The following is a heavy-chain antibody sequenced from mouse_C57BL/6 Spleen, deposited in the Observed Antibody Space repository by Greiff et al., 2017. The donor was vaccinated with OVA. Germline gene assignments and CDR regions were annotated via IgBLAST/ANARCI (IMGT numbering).Heavy chain of an antibody. V-gene: IGHV6-3*01. Sequence: EVMLVESGGGLVQPGGSMKLSCVASGFTFSNYWMNWVRQSPEKGLEWVAQIRLKSDNYATHYAESVKGRFTISRDDSKSSVYLQMNNLRAEDTGIYYCTAGNYGNYVDYWGQGTTLTVSS. J-gene: IGHJ2*01. CDR3: TAGNYGNYVDY. D-gene: IGHD2-1*01. CDR1: GFTFSNYW. CDR2: IRLKSDNYAT.